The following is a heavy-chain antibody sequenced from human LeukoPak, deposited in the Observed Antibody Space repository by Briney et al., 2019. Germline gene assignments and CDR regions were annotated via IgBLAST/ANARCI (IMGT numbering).Heavy chain of an antibody. V-gene: IGHV3-23*01. Sequence: GGSLRLSCADSGFTFSSYGMGWVRQAPGKGLEWVSLISNSGRTHYEDSVQGRFTISRDNSKNTLSLHMNSLRAEGTAVYYCARGLDSSRYYHVVDSWGQGAVVTVSS. CDR3: ARGLDSSRYYHVVDS. CDR1: GFTFSSYG. D-gene: IGHD3-22*01. CDR2: ISNSGRT. J-gene: IGHJ4*02.